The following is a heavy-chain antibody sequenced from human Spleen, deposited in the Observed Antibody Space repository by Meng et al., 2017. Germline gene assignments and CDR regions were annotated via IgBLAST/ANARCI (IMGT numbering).Heavy chain of an antibody. V-gene: IGHV5-51*01. CDR1: GYRFTSYW. J-gene: IGHJ4*02. Sequence: GESLKISCKGSGYRFTSYWIGWVRQRPGKGLEWMGIIYPGDSETRYSPSVQGQVTISADKSNSTPSLHRSSLKAADTAIYYCASVGYRSGGSWHHLDYWGQGTLVTVSS. D-gene: IGHD2-15*01. CDR2: IYPGDSET. CDR3: ASVGYRSGGSWHHLDY.